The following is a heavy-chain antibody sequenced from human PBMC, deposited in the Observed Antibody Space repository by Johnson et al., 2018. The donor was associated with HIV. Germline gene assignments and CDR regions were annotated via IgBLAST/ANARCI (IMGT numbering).Heavy chain of an antibody. V-gene: IGHV3-64*01. CDR2: ISSNGGRT. CDR1: GFNFSTYA. CDR3: ARELVQDKSGLEAFDF. D-gene: IGHD3-3*01. Sequence: EVQLVESGGGVVQPGRSLRLSCAASGFNFSTYAMHWVRQAPGKGLDYVAAISSNGGRTYYANSVKGRFTISRDKSKNTLFLQMGRLRTEDKAVYYCARELVQDKSGLEAFDFWGQGTMVTVSS. J-gene: IGHJ3*01.